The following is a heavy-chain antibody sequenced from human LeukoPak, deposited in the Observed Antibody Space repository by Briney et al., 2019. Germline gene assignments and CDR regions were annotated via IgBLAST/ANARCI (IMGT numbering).Heavy chain of an antibody. CDR3: ARDSAAGITIFGVAPLGHYYYMDV. V-gene: IGHV1-46*01. D-gene: IGHD3-3*01. CDR2: INPANGGT. Sequence: ASVKVSCKASGYTFTNHYMHWVGQAPGQGLEWMGIINPANGGTTYAQKFQGRVTMTRDTSTSAVYMELNSLRSDDTAVYYCARDSAAGITIFGVAPLGHYYYMDVWGKGTTVTVSS. CDR1: GYTFTNHY. J-gene: IGHJ6*03.